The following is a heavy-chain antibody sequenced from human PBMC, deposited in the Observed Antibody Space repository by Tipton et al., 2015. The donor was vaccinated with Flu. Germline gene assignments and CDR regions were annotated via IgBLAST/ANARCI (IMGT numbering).Heavy chain of an antibody. CDR2: IKSKTDSGTR. CDR1: GLTFSKAW. V-gene: IGHV3-15*01. D-gene: IGHD1-26*01. CDR3: TAGVGATDHDY. J-gene: IGHJ4*02. Sequence: GSLRLSCEASGLTFSKAWMSWVRQAPGKGLEWVGRIKSKTDSGTRDFAAPVKGRFSISRDDSKNTLYLQMNSLKTEDTAVYYCTAGVGATDHDYWGQETLVTVSS.